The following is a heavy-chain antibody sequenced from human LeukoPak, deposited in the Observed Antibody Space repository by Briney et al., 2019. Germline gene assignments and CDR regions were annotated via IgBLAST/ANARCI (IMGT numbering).Heavy chain of an antibody. Sequence: GESLKISCKCSGYSFTSYWIGLVRQMPGKGLEWMGIIYPGDSDTRYSPSFQGQVTISADKSISTAYLQWSSLKASDTAMYYCARYCSGGSCHFNWFDPWGQGTLVTVSS. V-gene: IGHV5-51*01. D-gene: IGHD2-15*01. CDR1: GYSFTSYW. CDR3: ARYCSGGSCHFNWFDP. CDR2: IYPGDSDT. J-gene: IGHJ5*02.